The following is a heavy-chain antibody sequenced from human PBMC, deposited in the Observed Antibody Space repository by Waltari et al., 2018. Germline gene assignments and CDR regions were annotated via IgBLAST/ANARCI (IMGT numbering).Heavy chain of an antibody. V-gene: IGHV1-69-2*01. CDR1: GYTFTDYY. D-gene: IGHD3-10*01. CDR2: VDPEDGET. CDR3: ATALGDRSSASRAFDI. J-gene: IGHJ3*02. Sequence: EVQLLQSGTELKKPGTTVKISCQVSGYTFTDYYIHWVQQAPGKGPHWMGLVDPEDGETIYAEKFQGRVTITADTSTDTAYMELSSLRSEDTAVYYCATALGDRSSASRAFDIWGLDTMITVSS.